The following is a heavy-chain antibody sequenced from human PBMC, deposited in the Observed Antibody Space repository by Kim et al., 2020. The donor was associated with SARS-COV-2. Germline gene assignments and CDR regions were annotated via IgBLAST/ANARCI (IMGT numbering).Heavy chain of an antibody. CDR1: GFTFSSYG. J-gene: IGHJ1*01. D-gene: IGHD6-13*01. CDR3: VLYSSSWLAEYFQH. V-gene: IGHV3-30*03. CDR2: ISYDGSNK. Sequence: GGSLRLSCAASGFTFSSYGMHWVRQAPGKGLEWVAVISYDGSNKYYADSVKGRFTISRDNSKNTLYLQMNSLRAEDTAVYYCVLYSSSWLAEYFQHWGQGTLVTVSS.